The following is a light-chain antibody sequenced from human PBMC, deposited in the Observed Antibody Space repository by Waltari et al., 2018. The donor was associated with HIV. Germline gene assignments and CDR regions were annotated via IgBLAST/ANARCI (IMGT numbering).Light chain of an antibody. CDR1: NIGRKS. J-gene: IGLJ2*01. V-gene: IGLV3-21*01. CDR2: DDK. CDR3: QVWDTSLNEIV. Sequence: LTQPPSVSAAPGATARITCGRDNIGRKSVHWYQQKPGQAPLVVMYDDKDRPPGIPDRCSGTNFGSTATLTISRVEAGDEADYYCQVWDTSLNEIVFGGGTKLTVL.